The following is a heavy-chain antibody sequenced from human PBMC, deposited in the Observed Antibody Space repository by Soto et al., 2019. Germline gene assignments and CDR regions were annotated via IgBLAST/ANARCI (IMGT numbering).Heavy chain of an antibody. J-gene: IGHJ6*02. D-gene: IGHD1-26*01. CDR3: ATLPSIVGATAYYYYGMDV. Sequence: EXLKISCKRSGYXCTSYWIGWVRHMPGKGLELIGIIYPGDSDTRYSPSFQGQVTTSADKSISTAYIPWSSLKASDTAMYYCATLPSIVGATAYYYYGMDVWGQGTTVTVSS. CDR2: IYPGDSDT. V-gene: IGHV5-51*01. CDR1: GYXCTSYW.